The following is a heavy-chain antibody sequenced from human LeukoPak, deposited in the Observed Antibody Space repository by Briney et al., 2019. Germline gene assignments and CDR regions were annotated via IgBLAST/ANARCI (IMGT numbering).Heavy chain of an antibody. D-gene: IGHD1-26*01. J-gene: IGHJ4*02. CDR1: GGSISSSSYY. Sequence: SETLSLTCTVSGGSISSSSYYWGWIRQPPGEGLEWIGSIYYSGSTYYNPSLKSRVTISVDTSKNQFSLKLSSVTAADTAVYYCARARGSYLLHDYWGQGTLVTVSP. CDR3: ARARGSYLLHDY. CDR2: IYYSGST. V-gene: IGHV4-39*07.